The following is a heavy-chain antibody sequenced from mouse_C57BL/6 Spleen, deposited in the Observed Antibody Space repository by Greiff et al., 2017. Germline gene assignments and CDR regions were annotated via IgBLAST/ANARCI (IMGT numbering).Heavy chain of an antibody. CDR1: GYAFSSSW. CDR2: FYPGDGDT. CDR3: ARGDGSSYWYFDV. V-gene: IGHV1-82*01. J-gene: IGHJ1*03. Sequence: VQLQQSGPELVKPGASVKISCKASGYAFSSSWMNWVKQRPGKGLEWIGRFYPGDGDTNYNGKFKGKATLTADKSSSTAYMQLSSLTSEDSAVYFCARGDGSSYWYFDVWGKGTTVTVSS. D-gene: IGHD1-1*01.